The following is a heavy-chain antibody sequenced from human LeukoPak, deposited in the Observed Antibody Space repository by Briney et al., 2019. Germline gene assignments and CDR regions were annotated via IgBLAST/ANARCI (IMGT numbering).Heavy chain of an antibody. CDR2: ISGSGGST. J-gene: IGHJ5*02. V-gene: IGHV3-23*01. CDR3: AKDRPVLLWFGEQNWFDP. CDR1: GFTFSSYA. Sequence: PGGSLRLSCAASGFTFSSYAMSWVRQAPGKGLEWVSAISGSGGSTYYADSVKGRFTISRDNSKNTLYLQMKSLRAEDTAVYYCAKDRPVLLWFGEQNWFDPWGQGTLVTVSS. D-gene: IGHD3-10*01.